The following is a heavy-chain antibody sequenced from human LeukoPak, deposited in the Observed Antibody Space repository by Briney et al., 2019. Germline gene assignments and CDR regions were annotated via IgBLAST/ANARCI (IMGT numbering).Heavy chain of an antibody. CDR2: ISAYNGNT. Sequence: GASVKVSCKASGYTFTSYGISWVRQAPGQGLEWMGWISAYNGNTNYAQKLQGRVTMTTDTSTSTAYMELRSLRSDDTAVYYCAAVVGPTSGAEWHFDRWGRGTLVTVSS. CDR1: GYTFTSYG. D-gene: IGHD2-15*01. V-gene: IGHV1-18*01. J-gene: IGHJ2*01. CDR3: AAVVGPTSGAEWHFDR.